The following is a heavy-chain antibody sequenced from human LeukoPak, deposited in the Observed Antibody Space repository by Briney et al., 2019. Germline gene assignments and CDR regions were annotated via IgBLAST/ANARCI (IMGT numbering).Heavy chain of an antibody. Sequence: PGGSLTLSYAASGFPFSSYGMHWARQAPGKGLEWVAVIWYDGSNKYYADSVKGRFTIYRDNSKNTLYLQMNSLRAEDTAVYYCARGEDMLTGHPDRIYYYYGMDVWDQGTTVTVSS. CDR3: ARGEDMLTGHPDRIYYYYGMDV. D-gene: IGHD3-9*01. V-gene: IGHV3-33*01. CDR2: IWYDGSNK. CDR1: GFPFSSYG. J-gene: IGHJ6*02.